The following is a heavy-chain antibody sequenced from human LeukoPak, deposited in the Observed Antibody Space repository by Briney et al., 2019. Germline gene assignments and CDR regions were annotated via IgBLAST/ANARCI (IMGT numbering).Heavy chain of an antibody. CDR2: IIPIFGTA. J-gene: IGHJ4*02. CDR1: GGTFSSYA. D-gene: IGHD3-9*01. V-gene: IGHV1-69*06. CDR3: ARVGNYDILTGYYTFDY. Sequence: SVKVSYKAPGGTFSSYAISWVRQAPGQGLEWMGGIIPIFGTANYAQKFQGRVTITADKSTSTAYMELSSLRSEDTAVYYCARVGNYDILTGYYTFDYWGQGTLVTVSS.